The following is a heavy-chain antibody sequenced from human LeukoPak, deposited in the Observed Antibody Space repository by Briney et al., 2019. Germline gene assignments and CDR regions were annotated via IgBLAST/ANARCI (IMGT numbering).Heavy chain of an antibody. CDR1: GVSLCGYY. CDR3: ARMRCGHTDNRCYNY. Sequence: SETLSLTCAVHGVSLCGYYWSWIRQSPGKGLEWIGEIRSGYNNYDPSLKPRVTIAAATSENQLPLRLTSATAAATAVYCGARMRCGHTDNRCYNYWGKRTLVTASS. D-gene: IGHD2-2*02. V-gene: IGHV4-34*01. J-gene: IGHJ4*02. CDR2: IRSGYN.